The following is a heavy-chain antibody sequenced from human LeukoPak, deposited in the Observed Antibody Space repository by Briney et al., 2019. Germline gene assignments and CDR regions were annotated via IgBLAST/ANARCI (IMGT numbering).Heavy chain of an antibody. CDR2: IYYSGST. Sequence: SETLSLTCTVSGGSISSYYWSWIRPPPGKGLEWIGYIYYSGSTNYTPSLKSRVTISVDTSKNQFSLKLSSVTAADTAVYYCARRILAAAGGWFDPWGQGTLVTVSS. J-gene: IGHJ5*02. V-gene: IGHV4-59*08. D-gene: IGHD6-13*01. CDR3: ARRILAAAGGWFDP. CDR1: GGSISSYY.